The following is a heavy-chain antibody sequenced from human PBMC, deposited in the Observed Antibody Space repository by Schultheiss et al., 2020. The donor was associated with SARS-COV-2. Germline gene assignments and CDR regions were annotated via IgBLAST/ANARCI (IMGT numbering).Heavy chain of an antibody. V-gene: IGHV4-39*01. CDR2: MYYTDNT. J-gene: IGHJ4*02. D-gene: IGHD2-15*01. CDR3: ARAVAQDY. CDR1: GGSISSGGYY. Sequence: SETLSLTCTVSGGSISSGGYYWGWIRQSPGKGLEWIGSMYYTDNTYYNPPLKSRVTISADTSKNQFSLKLSSVTAADTAVYYCARAVAQDYWGQGTLVTVSS.